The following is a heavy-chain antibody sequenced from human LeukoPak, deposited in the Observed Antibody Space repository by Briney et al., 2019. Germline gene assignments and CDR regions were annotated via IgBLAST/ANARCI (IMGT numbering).Heavy chain of an antibody. J-gene: IGHJ4*02. V-gene: IGHV3-7*01. D-gene: IGHD3-10*01. CDR2: IKQDGSEK. CDR1: GFTFSIYW. CDR3: AGGPIRGVIPYYFDY. Sequence: GGSLRLSCAASGFTFSIYWMSWVRQAPGKGLEWVANIKQDGSEKYYVDSVTGRFTISRDNAKNSLYLQMNSLRAEDTAVYYCAGGPIRGVIPYYFDYWGQGTLVTVSS.